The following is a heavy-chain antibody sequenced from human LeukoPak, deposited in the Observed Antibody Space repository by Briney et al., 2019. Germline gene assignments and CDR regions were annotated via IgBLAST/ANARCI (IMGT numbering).Heavy chain of an antibody. Sequence: GRSLRLSCAASGCTFSSYWMSWVRQAPGKGLEWVANIKQEGREKYYVGSVKGRCTISRDNAKNSLYLQMNSLRAEDTAVYYCARPLRDGYNFDAFDIWGQGTMVTVSS. V-gene: IGHV3-7*05. CDR2: IKQEGREK. CDR3: ARPLRDGYNFDAFDI. J-gene: IGHJ3*02. D-gene: IGHD5-24*01. CDR1: GCTFSSYW.